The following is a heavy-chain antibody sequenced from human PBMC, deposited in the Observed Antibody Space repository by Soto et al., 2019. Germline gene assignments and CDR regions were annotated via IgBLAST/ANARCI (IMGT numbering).Heavy chain of an antibody. Sequence: SETLSLTCAVYGGSFSGYYWSWIRQPPGKGLEWIGEINHSGSTNYNPSLKSRVTVSVDTSKNQFSLKLSSVTAADTAVYYCARARTWIQLWLLDYWGQGTLVTVSS. D-gene: IGHD5-18*01. CDR1: GGSFSGYY. CDR2: INHSGST. V-gene: IGHV4-34*01. J-gene: IGHJ4*02. CDR3: ARARTWIQLWLLDY.